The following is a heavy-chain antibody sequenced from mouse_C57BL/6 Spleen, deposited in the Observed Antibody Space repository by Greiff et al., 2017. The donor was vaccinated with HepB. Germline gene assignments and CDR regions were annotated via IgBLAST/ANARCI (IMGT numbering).Heavy chain of an antibody. CDR1: GYTFTDYN. D-gene: IGHD2-2*01. J-gene: IGHJ3*01. CDR3: AGGYPFAY. Sequence: EVQRVESGPELVKPGASVKMSCKASGYTFTDYNMHWVKQSHGKSLEWIGYINPNNGGTSYNQKFKGKATLTVNKSSSTAYMELRSLTSEDSAVYYCAGGYPFAYWGQGTLVTVSA. CDR2: INPNNGGT. V-gene: IGHV1-22*01.